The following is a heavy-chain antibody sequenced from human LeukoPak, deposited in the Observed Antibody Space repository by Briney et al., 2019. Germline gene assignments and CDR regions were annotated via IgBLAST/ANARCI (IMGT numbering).Heavy chain of an antibody. CDR1: GGSISSYY. V-gene: IGHV4-59*01. D-gene: IGHD1-1*01. Sequence: SETLSLTCTVSGGSISSYYWSWIRQPPGKGLEWIGHIYGSGSTNYNPSLKSRVTLSVATSKNQFSLKLSSVTAADTAVYYCAREGTSGTQLNWFDPWGQGTLVTVSS. CDR2: IYGSGST. CDR3: AREGTSGTQLNWFDP. J-gene: IGHJ5*02.